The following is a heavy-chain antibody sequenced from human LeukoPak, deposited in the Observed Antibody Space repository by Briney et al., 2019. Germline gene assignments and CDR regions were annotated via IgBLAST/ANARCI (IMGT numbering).Heavy chain of an antibody. D-gene: IGHD2-15*01. CDR1: GYSISSGFY. CDR3: ARGYCSGGSCYGPRGDAFDI. V-gene: IGHV4-38-2*02. J-gene: IGHJ3*02. CDR2: IYYSGST. Sequence: SETLSLTCSVSGYSISSGFYWGWIRQPPGKGLEWIGSIYYSGSTYYNPSLKSRVSISVDTSKNQFSLKLSSVTAADTAVYYCARGYCSGGSCYGPRGDAFDIWGQGTMVTVSS.